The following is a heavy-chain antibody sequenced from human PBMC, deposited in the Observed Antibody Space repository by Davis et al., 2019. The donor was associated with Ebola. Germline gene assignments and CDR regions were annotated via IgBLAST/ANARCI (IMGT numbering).Heavy chain of an antibody. CDR2: IYSGTNT. CDR1: GFTFSNYE. J-gene: IGHJ4*02. CDR3: ARGPLTALDY. V-gene: IGHV3-48*03. Sequence: PGGSLRLSCAASGFTFSNYEMNWVRQAPGKGLEWVSYIYSGTNTYYADSIKGRFTISRDTARNSVHLQMDSLRAEDTAIYYCARGPLTALDYWGQGTLVTVSS. D-gene: IGHD3-9*01.